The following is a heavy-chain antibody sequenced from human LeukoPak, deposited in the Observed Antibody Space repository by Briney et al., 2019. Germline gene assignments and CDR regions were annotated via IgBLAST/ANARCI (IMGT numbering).Heavy chain of an antibody. V-gene: IGHV3-23*01. CDR2: ISANGGNT. Sequence: PGGSLRLSCVASGFTFDIYAMTWVRQAPGKGLEWVSSISANGGNTYYMESVKGRFTISRDNAKNSLYLQMNSLRAEDTAVYYCASGPQTGSGSYSFDYWGQGTLVTVSS. J-gene: IGHJ4*02. D-gene: IGHD1-26*01. CDR1: GFTFDIYA. CDR3: ASGPQTGSGSYSFDY.